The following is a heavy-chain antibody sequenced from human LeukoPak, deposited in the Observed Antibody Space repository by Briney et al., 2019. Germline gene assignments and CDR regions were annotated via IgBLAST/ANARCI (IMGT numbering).Heavy chain of an antibody. Sequence: PGGSLRLSCVASGLTFSNYAIIWVRQAPGKGLEWVSGISGSGASTDYADSVKGRFTISRDNSGNTLYLQMNSLRAEDTAVYYCAKNLLAYTGYFYYYMDVWGKGTTVIVSS. CDR2: ISGSGAST. J-gene: IGHJ6*03. V-gene: IGHV3-23*01. CDR3: AKNLLAYTGYFYYYMDV. CDR1: GLTFSNYA. D-gene: IGHD2-2*02.